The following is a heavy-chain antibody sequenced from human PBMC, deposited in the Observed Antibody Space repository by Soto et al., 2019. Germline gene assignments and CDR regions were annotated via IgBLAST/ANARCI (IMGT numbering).Heavy chain of an antibody. CDR2: INASNGNT. CDR1: GYTFTTYA. D-gene: IGHD3-16*02. CDR3: ARSAISPSGGLIGPFDF. J-gene: IGHJ4*02. V-gene: IGHV1-3*05. Sequence: QVQLVQSGAEEKKPGASVKVSCETSGYTFTTYAIHWVRQAPGQTLEWMGWINASNGNTRSAQKFQTRLTHTRYSSTVTAYMDLGRLRFAATDVYYCARSAISPSGGLIGPFDFWGEGNLVAVSS.